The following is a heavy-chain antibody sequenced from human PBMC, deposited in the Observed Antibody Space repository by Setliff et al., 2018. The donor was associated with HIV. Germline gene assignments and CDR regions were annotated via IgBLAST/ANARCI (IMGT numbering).Heavy chain of an antibody. D-gene: IGHD6-19*01. CDR3: ATDPKGDGWAYFDS. CDR1: GASMTSHY. J-gene: IGHJ4*02. V-gene: IGHV4-59*11. Sequence: ASETLSLTCSVAGASMTSHYLTWIRQPRGMGLEWIGNIYGSGTTKYNPSLRSRVTISVDKSKNQLSLSLDSVTAADTAVYYCATDPKGDGWAYFDSWGRGTLVTVSS. CDR2: IYGSGTT.